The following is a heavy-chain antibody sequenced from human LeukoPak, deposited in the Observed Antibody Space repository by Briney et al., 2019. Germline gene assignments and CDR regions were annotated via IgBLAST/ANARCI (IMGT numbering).Heavy chain of an antibody. J-gene: IGHJ4*02. CDR2: ISSSGSTI. CDR1: GFTFSDYY. D-gene: IGHD5-18*01. V-gene: IGHV3-11*04. Sequence: GGSLRLSCAASGFTFSDYYMSWIRQAPGKGLEWVSYISSSGSTIYYADSVKGRFTISRDNANTSMYLQMNSLRAEDTAVYYRARGVQLWLAFDYWGQGTLVTVSS. CDR3: ARGVQLWLAFDY.